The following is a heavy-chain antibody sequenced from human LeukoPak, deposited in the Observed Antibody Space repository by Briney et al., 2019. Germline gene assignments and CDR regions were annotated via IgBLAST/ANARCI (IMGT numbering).Heavy chain of an antibody. CDR3: ARGLPLGLNPSYFDY. D-gene: IGHD2-15*01. V-gene: IGHV1-18*01. J-gene: IGHJ4*02. CDR2: ISAYNGNT. CDR1: GGTFTSYG. Sequence: ASVKVSCKASGGTFTSYGISWVRQAPGQGLEWMGWISAYNGNTNYAQKLQGRVTMTTDTSTSTAYMELRSLRSDDTAVYYCARGLPLGLNPSYFDYWGQGTLVTVSS.